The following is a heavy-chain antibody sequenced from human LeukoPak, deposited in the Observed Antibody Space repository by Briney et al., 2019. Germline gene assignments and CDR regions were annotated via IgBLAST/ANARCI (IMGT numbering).Heavy chain of an antibody. CDR2: ISTSSSTI. CDR1: GFTFSSYS. CDR3: ARDLRGSGSYYDYLSDAFDI. Sequence: GGSLRLSCAASGFTFSSYSMNWVRQAPGKGLEWVSYISTSSSTIYSADSVKGRFTISRDNAKNSLYLQMNSLRDEDTAVYCCARDLRGSGSYYDYLSDAFDIWGQGTMVTVSS. V-gene: IGHV3-48*02. J-gene: IGHJ3*02. D-gene: IGHD3-10*01.